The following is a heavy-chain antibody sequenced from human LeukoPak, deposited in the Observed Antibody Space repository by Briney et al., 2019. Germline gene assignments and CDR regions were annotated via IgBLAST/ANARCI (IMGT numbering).Heavy chain of an antibody. CDR1: GGSFSGYY. CDR3: ARGLEDYVWGSYRL. D-gene: IGHD3-16*02. CDR2: INHSGSN. Sequence: SETLSLTCAVYGGSFSGYYWSWIRQPPGKGLEWIGEINHSGSNNYNPSLKSRVTISVDTSKNQFSLKLSSVTAADTAVYYCARGLEDYVWGSYRLWGQGTLVTVSS. J-gene: IGHJ4*02. V-gene: IGHV4-34*01.